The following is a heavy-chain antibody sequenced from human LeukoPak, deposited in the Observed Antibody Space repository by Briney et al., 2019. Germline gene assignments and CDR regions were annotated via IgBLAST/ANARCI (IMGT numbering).Heavy chain of an antibody. D-gene: IGHD3-3*02. J-gene: IGHJ3*02. CDR1: GYSISSGYY. CDR3: ARDLASSLFDI. CDR2: IYHSGST. Sequence: SETLSLTCTVSGYSISSGYYWGWMRQPPGKGVEWFGSIYHSGSTYYNPSLKSRVTISVDTSKNQFSLKLSSVTAADTAVYYCARDLASSLFDIWGQGAMVTVSS. V-gene: IGHV4-38-2*02.